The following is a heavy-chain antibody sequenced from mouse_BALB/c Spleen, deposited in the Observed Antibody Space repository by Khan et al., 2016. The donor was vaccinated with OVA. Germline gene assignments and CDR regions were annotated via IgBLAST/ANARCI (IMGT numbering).Heavy chain of an antibody. CDR1: GFSLTGYG. J-gene: IGHJ4*01. CDR3: AREIYYDYAYYYAMDY. V-gene: IGHV2-6-7*01. Sequence: QVQLKQSGPGLVAPSQSLSITCTVSGFSLTGYGVNWVRQPPGKGLEWLGMIWGDGSTDYNSALKSRLSISKDKSKSQVFLKMNILQTDDTARYYCAREIYYDYAYYYAMDYWGQGTSVTVSS. D-gene: IGHD2-4*01. CDR2: IWGDGST.